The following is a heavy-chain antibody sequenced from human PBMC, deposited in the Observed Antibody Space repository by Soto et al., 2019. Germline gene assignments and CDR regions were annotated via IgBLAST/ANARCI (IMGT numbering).Heavy chain of an antibody. Sequence: GGSLRLSCAASGFTFSSYAMSWVRQAPGKGLEWVSAISGSGGSTYYADSVKGRFTISRDNSKNTLYLQMNSLRAEDTAVYYCAKDQARIWFGESPKRGDPRSWDYYGMDVWGQGTTVTVSS. J-gene: IGHJ6*02. CDR2: ISGSGGST. CDR1: GFTFSSYA. V-gene: IGHV3-23*01. CDR3: AKDQARIWFGESPKRGDPRSWDYYGMDV. D-gene: IGHD3-10*01.